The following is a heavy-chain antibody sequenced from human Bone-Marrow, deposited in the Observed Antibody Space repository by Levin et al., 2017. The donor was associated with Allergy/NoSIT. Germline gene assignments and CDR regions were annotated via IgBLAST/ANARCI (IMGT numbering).Heavy chain of an antibody. CDR2: IDPSGNT. J-gene: IGHJ4*02. Sequence: SETLSLTCAVSNSSINSDFHWGWIRQPPGKGLEWIGSIDPSGNTYYNPSLKSRVTISMDTSENQFSLRLTSVTAADTAVYDCARTLGYCSSDGCYYYFDSWGQGTLVTVSS. CDR3: ARTLGYCSSDGCYYYFDS. D-gene: IGHD2-2*01. CDR1: NSSINSDFH. V-gene: IGHV4-38-2*01.